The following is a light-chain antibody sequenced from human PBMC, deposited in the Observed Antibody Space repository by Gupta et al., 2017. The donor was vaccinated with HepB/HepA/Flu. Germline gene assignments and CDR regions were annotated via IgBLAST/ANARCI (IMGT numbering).Light chain of an antibody. CDR1: SSNIGTNT. Sequence: QSVLTQPPSASGTPGQRVTISCSGSSSNIGTNTVNWYQKLPGTAPKLRSDTNNQRPSGVPDRFSGSKSCTSDYLAIRGLQSEDEAVEDGSDWVASLRGHWVFGGGTKVTVL. CDR2: TNN. CDR3: SDWVASLRGHWV. J-gene: IGLJ3*02. V-gene: IGLV1-44*01.